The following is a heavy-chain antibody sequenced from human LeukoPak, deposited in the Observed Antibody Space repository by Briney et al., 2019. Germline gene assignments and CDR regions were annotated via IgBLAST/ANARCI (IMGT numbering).Heavy chain of an antibody. CDR3: ARVYCSGGSCYTLDY. Sequence: GASVKASCKASGYSFFSYGITWVRQAPGQGLEWMGWISAYSGNTNFAQRLQGRVTMTRDTSTSTVYMELSSLRSEDTAVYYCARVYCSGGSCYTLDYWGQGTLVTVSS. CDR1: GYSFFSYG. V-gene: IGHV1-18*04. J-gene: IGHJ4*02. D-gene: IGHD2-15*01. CDR2: ISAYSGNT.